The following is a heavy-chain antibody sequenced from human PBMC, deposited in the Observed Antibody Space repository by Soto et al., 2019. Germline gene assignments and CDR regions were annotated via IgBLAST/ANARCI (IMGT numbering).Heavy chain of an antibody. J-gene: IGHJ5*02. V-gene: IGHV4-59*01. D-gene: IGHD1-1*01. Sequence: PSETLSLTSTVSGGSISSYYWSWIRQPPGKGLEWIGYIYYSGSTNYNPSLKSRVTISVDTSKNQFSLKLSSVTAADTAVYYCARDGDNWNDGGFDPWGQGTLVTVSS. CDR1: GGSISSYY. CDR2: IYYSGST. CDR3: ARDGDNWNDGGFDP.